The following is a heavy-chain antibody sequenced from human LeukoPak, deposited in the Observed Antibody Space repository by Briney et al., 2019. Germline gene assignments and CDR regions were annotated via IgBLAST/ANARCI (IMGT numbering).Heavy chain of an antibody. V-gene: IGHV3-30*02. J-gene: IGHJ6*02. Sequence: PGGSLRPSCAASGFSFRSYAMHWARQAPGKGLEWVTFIWYDGSNEYYADSVKGRFTTSRDNSKNTLYLQMNSLRAEDTAVYYCAKDTSYGMDVWGQGTTVTVSS. CDR1: GFSFRSYA. CDR2: IWYDGSNE. CDR3: AKDTSYGMDV.